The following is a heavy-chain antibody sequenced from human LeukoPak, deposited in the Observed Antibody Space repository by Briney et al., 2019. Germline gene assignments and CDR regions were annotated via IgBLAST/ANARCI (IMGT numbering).Heavy chain of an antibody. CDR1: GFTFSDYW. V-gene: IGHV3-53*01. CDR3: ARETDDAFDI. Sequence: GGSLRLSCAASGFTFSDYWMSWVRQAPGKGLEWVSVIYSGGSTYYAEAVKGRFTRSRENSKNTLYLQMNSLRAEDTAVYYCARETDDAFDIWGQGTMVTVSS. CDR2: IYSGGST. J-gene: IGHJ3*02.